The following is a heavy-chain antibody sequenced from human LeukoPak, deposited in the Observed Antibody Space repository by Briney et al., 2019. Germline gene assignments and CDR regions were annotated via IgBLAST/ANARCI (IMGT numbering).Heavy chain of an antibody. D-gene: IGHD4-11*01. V-gene: IGHV4-39*02. J-gene: IGHJ6*02. CDR1: GGSISSNNYY. CDR2: LYYSGST. CDR3: ARATVTTGYYYYYYGMDV. Sequence: SETLSLTCSVSGGSISSNNYYWGWIRQPPGKGLEWIGSLYYSGSTYYNPSLKSRVTISIDTSKNQFSLKLSSVTAADTAVYYCARATVTTGYYYYYYGMDVWGQGTTVTVSS.